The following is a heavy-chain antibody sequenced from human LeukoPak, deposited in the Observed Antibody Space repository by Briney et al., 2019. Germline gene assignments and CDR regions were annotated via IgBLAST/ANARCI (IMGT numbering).Heavy chain of an antibody. Sequence: GGSLRLSCAASGFTFSSYSMNWVRQAPGKGLEWVSSISSSSSYIYYADSVKGRFTISRDNAKNSLYLQMNSLRAEDTAVYYCARDYDSSGYYASYWGQGTLVTVSS. V-gene: IGHV3-21*01. CDR1: GFTFSSYS. D-gene: IGHD3-22*01. J-gene: IGHJ4*02. CDR3: ARDYDSSGYYASY. CDR2: ISSSSSYI.